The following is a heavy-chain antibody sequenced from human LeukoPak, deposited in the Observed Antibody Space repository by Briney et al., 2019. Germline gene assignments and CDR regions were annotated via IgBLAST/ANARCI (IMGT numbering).Heavy chain of an antibody. CDR2: INPNSGGT. V-gene: IGHV1-2*04. CDR3: ARAVGSVYSSGWYAPSGGANFDI. Sequence: ASVKVSCKASGYTFTGYYMHWVRQTPGQGLEWMGWINPNSGGTNYAQKFQGWVTMTRDTSISTAYMELSRLRSDDTAVYYCARAVGSVYSSGWYAPSGGANFDIWGQGTMVTVSS. D-gene: IGHD6-19*01. J-gene: IGHJ3*02. CDR1: GYTFTGYY.